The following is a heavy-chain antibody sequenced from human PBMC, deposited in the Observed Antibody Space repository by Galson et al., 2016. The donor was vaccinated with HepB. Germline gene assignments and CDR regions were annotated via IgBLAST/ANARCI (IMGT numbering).Heavy chain of an antibody. CDR2: VFYDGNEK. J-gene: IGHJ4*02. CDR3: ARDPHVCTWTKCYSPANDY. D-gene: IGHD2-2*02. CDR1: GFTFNSYG. Sequence: SLRLSCAASGFTFNSYGMHWVRQAPGKGLEWVAVVFYDGNEKYYADSVKGRFTISRDNSKNMVYLQMNNLRAEDTAVYYCARDPHVCTWTKCYSPANDYWGQGTLVTVSS. V-gene: IGHV3-33*01.